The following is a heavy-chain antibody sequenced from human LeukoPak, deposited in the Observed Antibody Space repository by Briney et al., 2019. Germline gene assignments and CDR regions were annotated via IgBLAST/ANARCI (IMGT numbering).Heavy chain of an antibody. J-gene: IGHJ5*02. CDR3: ATALHGTTWWWFDP. D-gene: IGHD2-15*01. CDR1: GYSSGYSFTNYW. CDR2: IYAGGSDI. Sequence: GESLKISCKGSGYSSGYSFTNYWIGWVRQMPGKGLEWMGIIYAGGSDIRYSPSFQGQVTISADKSISTAYLQWSSLKASDSAIYYCATALHGTTWWWFDPWGQGTLVTVSS. V-gene: IGHV5-51*01.